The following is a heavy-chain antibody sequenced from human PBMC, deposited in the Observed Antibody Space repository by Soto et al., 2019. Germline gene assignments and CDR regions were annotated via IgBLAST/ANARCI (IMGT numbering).Heavy chain of an antibody. J-gene: IGHJ4*02. CDR1: GYSFTSYW. CDR2: IYPGDSDT. CDR3: ARQADILTGYPSDYYFDY. V-gene: IGHV5-51*01. Sequence: GESLKISCKGSGYSFTSYWIGWVRQMPGKGLEWMGIIYPGDSDTRYSPSFQGQVTISADKSISTAYLQWSSLKASDTAMYYCARQADILTGYPSDYYFDYWGQGTLVTVSS. D-gene: IGHD3-9*01.